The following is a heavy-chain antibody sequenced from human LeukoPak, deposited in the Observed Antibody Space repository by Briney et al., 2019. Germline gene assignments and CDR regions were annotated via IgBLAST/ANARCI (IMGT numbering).Heavy chain of an antibody. CDR2: ISYDGSNK. V-gene: IGHV3-30*03. CDR1: GFTFSSYG. J-gene: IGHJ4*02. CDR3: AGGASYFDY. Sequence: PGRSLRLSCAASGFTFSSYGMHWVRQAPGKGLEWVAVISYDGSNKYYADPVKGRFTISRDNSKNTLYLQMNSLRAEDTAVYYCAGGASYFDYWGQGTLVTVSS. D-gene: IGHD1-26*01.